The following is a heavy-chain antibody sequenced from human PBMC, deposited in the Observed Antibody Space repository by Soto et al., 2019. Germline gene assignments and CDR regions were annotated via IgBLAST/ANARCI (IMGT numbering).Heavy chain of an antibody. CDR2: IYYSGST. Sequence: QVQLQESGPGLVKPSETLCLTCAVSGGSISSYYWSWIRQPPGKGLEWIGYIYYSGSTNYNPSLKSRVTISVDTSKNQFSLKLSSVTAADTAVYYCARDRGYCISTSCYDDYYYGMDVWGQETTVTVSS. D-gene: IGHD2-2*01. CDR3: ARDRGYCISTSCYDDYYYGMDV. CDR1: GGSISSYY. J-gene: IGHJ6*02. V-gene: IGHV4-59*01.